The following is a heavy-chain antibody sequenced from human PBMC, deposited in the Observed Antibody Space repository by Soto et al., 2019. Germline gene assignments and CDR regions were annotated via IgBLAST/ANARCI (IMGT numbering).Heavy chain of an antibody. V-gene: IGHV1-69*01. CDR3: AREDLSILGATFCDY. Sequence: QVQLVQSGAEVKKPGSSVKVSCKASGGTFSSYAISWVRQAPGQGLEWMGGIIPIFGTANYAQKFQGRVRITADESTSTAYIELSSLRSEDTAVYYCAREDLSILGATFCDYWGQGTLVTVAS. D-gene: IGHD1-26*01. CDR2: IIPIFGTA. J-gene: IGHJ4*02. CDR1: GGTFSSYA.